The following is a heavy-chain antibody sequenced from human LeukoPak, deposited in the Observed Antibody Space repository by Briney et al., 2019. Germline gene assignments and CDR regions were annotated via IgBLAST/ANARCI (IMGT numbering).Heavy chain of an antibody. CDR2: XSGSGGST. D-gene: IGHD1-7*01. Sequence: CAXXGXTXTXXAMXWXXXAXXXGLXXXSXXSGSGGSTYYADSVKGRFTISRDNSKNTLYLQMSSLRAEDTAVYYCAKDERNWNYNLASQTYDWGQGTLVTVSS. V-gene: IGHV3-23*01. J-gene: IGHJ4*02. CDR3: AKDERNWNYNLASQTYD. CDR1: GXTXTXXA.